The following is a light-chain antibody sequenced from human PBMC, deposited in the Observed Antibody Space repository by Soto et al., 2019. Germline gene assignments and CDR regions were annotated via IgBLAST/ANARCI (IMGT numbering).Light chain of an antibody. J-gene: IGLJ1*01. CDR3: SSYAGTHVV. CDR2: DVS. Sequence: QSALTQPPSASGSPGQSVAISCTGTSSDFGGYNYVSWYQQHPGKAPKLMIYDVSERPSGVPDRFSGSKSGNTASLTVSGLQTEDEADYYCSSYAGTHVVFGTGTKVTVL. V-gene: IGLV2-8*01. CDR1: SSDFGGYNY.